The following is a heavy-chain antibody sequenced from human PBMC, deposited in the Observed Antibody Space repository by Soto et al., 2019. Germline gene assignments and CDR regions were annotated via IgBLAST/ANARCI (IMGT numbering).Heavy chain of an antibody. CDR1: GGSISSGGYY. CDR2: IYYSGST. CDR3: ASGFGYSSSWPLNYYYGMDV. D-gene: IGHD6-13*01. J-gene: IGHJ6*02. Sequence: SETLSLTCTVSGGSISSGGYYWSWIRQHPGKGLEWIGYIYYSGSTYYNPSLKSRVTISVDTSKNQFSLKLSSVTAADTAVYYCASGFGYSSSWPLNYYYGMDVWGQGNTVTVSS. V-gene: IGHV4-31*03.